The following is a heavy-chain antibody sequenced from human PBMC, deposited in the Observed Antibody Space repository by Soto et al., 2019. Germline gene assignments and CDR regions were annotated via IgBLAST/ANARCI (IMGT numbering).Heavy chain of an antibody. J-gene: IGHJ4*02. Sequence: PSETLSLTCTVSGGSVSSGSYYWSWIRQPPGKGLEWIGYIYYSGSTNYNPSLKSRVTISVDTSKNQFSLKLSSVTAADTAVYYCARDLGVYSYGYFDYWGQGTLVTVSS. D-gene: IGHD5-18*01. CDR3: ARDLGVYSYGYFDY. CDR1: GGSVSSGSYY. V-gene: IGHV4-61*01. CDR2: IYYSGST.